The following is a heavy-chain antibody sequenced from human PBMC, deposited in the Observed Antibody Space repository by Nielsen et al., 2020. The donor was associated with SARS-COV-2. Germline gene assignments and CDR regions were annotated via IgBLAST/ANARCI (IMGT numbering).Heavy chain of an antibody. CDR3: ARDSELLTNYYALDY. D-gene: IGHD3-9*01. CDR2: IKPDGSEK. V-gene: IGHV3-7*01. Sequence: GESLKISCAASGFTFSSLWMSWVRQVPGKGLEWVADIKPDGSEKFYVDSVKGRFTISRDNSKNTLYLQMNSLRAEDTAVYYCARDSELLTNYYALDYWGQGTLVTVSS. J-gene: IGHJ4*02. CDR1: GFTFSSLW.